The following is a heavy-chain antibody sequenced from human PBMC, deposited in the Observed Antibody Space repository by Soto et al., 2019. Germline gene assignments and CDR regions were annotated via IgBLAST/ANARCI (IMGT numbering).Heavy chain of an antibody. CDR2: IYYSGST. J-gene: IGHJ4*02. D-gene: IGHD2-15*01. V-gene: IGHV4-59*08. CDR3: ARHYSSVFDY. Sequence: PSETLSLTCTVSGGSISSYYWSWIRQPPGKGLEWIGYIYYSGSTNYNPSLKSRATISVDTSKNQFSLKLSSVTAADTAVYYCARHYSSVFDYWGQGTLVTVSS. CDR1: GGSISSYY.